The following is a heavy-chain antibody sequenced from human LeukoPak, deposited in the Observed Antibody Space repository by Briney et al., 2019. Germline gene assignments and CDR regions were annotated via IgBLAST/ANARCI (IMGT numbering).Heavy chain of an antibody. Sequence: SETLSLTCSVSDGSISSGYYYWAWIRQPPGKGPEWIGSIYYSGTTYPNSSLKSRVTISVDTSKNQFSLKLSSVTAAGTAVYYCARQPKSCAPGIFITGKACWFDSWGQGTLVTVSS. CDR1: DGSISSGYYY. D-gene: IGHD3-10*01. J-gene: IGHJ5*01. CDR2: IYYSGTT. V-gene: IGHV4-39*01. CDR3: ARQPKSCAPGIFITGKACWFDS.